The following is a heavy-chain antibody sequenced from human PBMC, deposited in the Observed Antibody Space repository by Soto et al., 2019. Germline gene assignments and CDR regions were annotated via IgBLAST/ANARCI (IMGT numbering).Heavy chain of an antibody. CDR3: AKALISLTGTTVGVDC. J-gene: IGHJ4*02. CDR2: ISYDGSNK. CDR1: GFTFSSYG. D-gene: IGHD1-7*01. V-gene: IGHV3-30*18. Sequence: QVQLVESGGGVVQPGRSLRLSCAASGFTFSSYGMHWVRQAPGKGLEWVAVISYDGSNKYYADSVKGRFTISRDNSKNTLYLQMNSLRAEDTAVYYCAKALISLTGTTVGVDCWGQGTLVTVSS.